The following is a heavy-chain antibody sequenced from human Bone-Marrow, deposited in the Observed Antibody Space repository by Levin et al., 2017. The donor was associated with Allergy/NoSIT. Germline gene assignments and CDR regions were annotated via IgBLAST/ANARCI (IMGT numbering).Heavy chain of an antibody. D-gene: IGHD3-3*01. CDR3: ARDVSGYHRGYLDV. CDR1: GFNFGSHP. Sequence: GESLKISCEVSGFNFGSHPMHWVRQSPGKGLQWVALISYDGKNQYYSDSVKGRFTISRDTSQNTLYLQMHTLRTEDTAVYYCARDVSGYHRGYLDVWGRGTLVTVSS. V-gene: IGHV3-30*04. CDR2: ISYDGKNQ. J-gene: IGHJ4*02.